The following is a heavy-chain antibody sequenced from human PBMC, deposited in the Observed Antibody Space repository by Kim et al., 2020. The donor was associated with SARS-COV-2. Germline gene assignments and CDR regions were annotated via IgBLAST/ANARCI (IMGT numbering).Heavy chain of an antibody. Sequence: YNLARKNRHTISVDTSKTQFSLKVTAVTAADTAMYYCARQVISAWFNFDLWGQGTMVTVSS. V-gene: IGHV4-39*01. D-gene: IGHD2-21*01. CDR3: ARQVISAWFNFDL. J-gene: IGHJ3*01.